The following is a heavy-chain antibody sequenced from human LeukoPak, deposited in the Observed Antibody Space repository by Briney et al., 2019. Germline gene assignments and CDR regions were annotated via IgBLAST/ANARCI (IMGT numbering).Heavy chain of an antibody. Sequence: EASVKVSCKASGGTFSSYAISWVRQAPGQGLEWMGGIIPIFGTANYAQKFQGRVTITTDESTSTAYMELSSLKCDDTAVYYCARGYKPAYSTGWSIFDYWGQGTLVAVSS. CDR3: ARGYKPAYSTGWSIFDY. CDR1: GGTFSSYA. J-gene: IGHJ4*02. V-gene: IGHV1-69*05. D-gene: IGHD6-19*01. CDR2: IIPIFGTA.